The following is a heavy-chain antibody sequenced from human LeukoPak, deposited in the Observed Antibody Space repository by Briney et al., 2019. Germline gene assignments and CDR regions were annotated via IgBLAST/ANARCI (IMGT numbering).Heavy chain of an antibody. Sequence: SGTLSLTCAVSGGSISSTYWWSWVRQPPGKGLEWIGEIYHSGSTNYNPSLKSRATISVDKSKNQFSLKLSSVTAADTAVYYCARKGSIKPLDYWGQGTLVTVSS. CDR3: ARKGSIKPLDY. CDR2: IYHSGST. V-gene: IGHV4-4*02. J-gene: IGHJ4*02. CDR1: GGSISSTYW.